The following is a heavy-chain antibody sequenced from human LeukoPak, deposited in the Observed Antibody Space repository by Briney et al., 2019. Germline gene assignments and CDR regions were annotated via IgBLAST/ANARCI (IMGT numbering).Heavy chain of an antibody. Sequence: GGSLRLSCAASGFTFSNYAMTWVRQAPGKGLEWVANIDKHGSGKYYVDSVKGRFTISRDNAKNSVYLQMDNLRAEDTAVYYCVGSSGWLFDYWGQGILVAVSS. CDR1: GFTFSNYA. CDR3: VGSSGWLFDY. V-gene: IGHV3-7*01. CDR2: IDKHGSGK. D-gene: IGHD6-19*01. J-gene: IGHJ4*02.